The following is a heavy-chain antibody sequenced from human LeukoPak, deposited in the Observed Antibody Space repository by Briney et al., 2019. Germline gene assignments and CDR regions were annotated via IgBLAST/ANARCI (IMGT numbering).Heavy chain of an antibody. Sequence: SETLSLTCAVYGGSFSGYYWSWIRQPPGKGLEWIGDVGHSGSADYNPSLKSRVTVSADPSKTQFSLKLTSVTAADTAVYYCATRGDYSDTSGNSYDALDIWGQGTMVTVSS. CDR1: GGSFSGYY. D-gene: IGHD3-22*01. CDR2: VGHSGSA. J-gene: IGHJ3*02. CDR3: ATRGDYSDTSGNSYDALDI. V-gene: IGHV4-34*01.